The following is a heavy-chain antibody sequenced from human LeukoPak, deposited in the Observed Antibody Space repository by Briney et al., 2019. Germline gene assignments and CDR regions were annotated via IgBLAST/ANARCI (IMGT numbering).Heavy chain of an antibody. Sequence: ASVKVSCKASGYTFTSYDINWVRQATGQGLEWMGWMNPNSGNTGYAQKFQGRVTMTRNTSISTAYMELSSLRSEDTVVYYCARHYCSGGSCYTDYWGQGTLVTVSS. V-gene: IGHV1-8*01. J-gene: IGHJ4*02. CDR2: MNPNSGNT. D-gene: IGHD2-15*01. CDR1: GYTFTSYD. CDR3: ARHYCSGGSCYTDY.